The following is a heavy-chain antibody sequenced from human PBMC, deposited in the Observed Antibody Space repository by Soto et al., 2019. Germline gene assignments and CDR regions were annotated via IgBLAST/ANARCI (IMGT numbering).Heavy chain of an antibody. CDR1: GGPFSGYY. J-gene: IGHJ4*02. V-gene: IGHV4-34*01. D-gene: IGHD2-2*01. Sequence: SETLSLTCAVYGGPFSGYYWSWIRQPPGKGLEWIGEINHSGSTNYNPSLKSRVTISVDTSKNQFSLKLSSVTAADTAVYYCARGLYCSSTSCPTFDYWGQGTLVTVSS. CDR2: INHSGST. CDR3: ARGLYCSSTSCPTFDY.